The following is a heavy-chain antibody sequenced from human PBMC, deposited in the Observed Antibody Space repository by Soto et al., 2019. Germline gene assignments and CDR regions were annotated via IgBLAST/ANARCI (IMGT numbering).Heavy chain of an antibody. J-gene: IGHJ4*02. CDR3: ARLTSSGWYEVDY. D-gene: IGHD6-19*01. V-gene: IGHV4-59*08. Sequence: ASETLSLTCTVSGGSISSYYWSWIRQPPGKGLEWIGYIYHSGSTNYNPSLKSRVTISVDTSKNQFSLKLSSVTAADTAVYYCARLTSSGWYEVDYWGQGTLVTVSS. CDR2: IYHSGST. CDR1: GGSISSYY.